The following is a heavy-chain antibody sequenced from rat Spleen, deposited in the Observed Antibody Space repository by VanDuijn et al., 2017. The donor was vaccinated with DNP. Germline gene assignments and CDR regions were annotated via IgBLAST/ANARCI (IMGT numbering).Heavy chain of an antibody. D-gene: IGHD3-4*01. CDR3: ATNPYYFDY. CDR2: ISTSGGST. J-gene: IGHJ2*01. V-gene: IGHV5-25*01. CDR1: GFTFSNSD. Sequence: EVQLVESGGGLVQPGRSMKLSCAASGFTFSNSDMAWVRQAPTKGLEWVASISTSGGSTYYRDSVKGRFTISRDNAKSTLYLQMDSLRSEDTATYYCATNPYYFDYWGQGVMVTVSS.